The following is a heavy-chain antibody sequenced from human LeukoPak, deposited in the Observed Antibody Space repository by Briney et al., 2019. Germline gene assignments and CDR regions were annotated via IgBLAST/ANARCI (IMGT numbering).Heavy chain of an antibody. V-gene: IGHV7-4-1*02. J-gene: IGHJ4*02. D-gene: IGHD3-10*01. CDR3: ARANTVLWFGELSLNY. CDR2: INTNTGNP. CDR1: GYTFTSYD. Sequence: ASVKVSCKASGYTFTSYDINWVRQATGQGLEWMGWINTNTGNPTYAQGFTGRFVFSLDTSVSTAYLQISSLKAEDTAVYYCARANTVLWFGELSLNYWGQGTLVTVSS.